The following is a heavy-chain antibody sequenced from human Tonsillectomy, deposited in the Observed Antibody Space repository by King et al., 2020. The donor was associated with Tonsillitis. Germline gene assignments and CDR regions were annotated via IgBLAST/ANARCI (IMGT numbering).Heavy chain of an antibody. V-gene: IGHV3-30*02. CDR1: GFTFSNYG. D-gene: IGHD6-19*01. Sequence: VQLVESGGGVVQPGGSLRLSCAASGFTFSNYGMHWVRQAPGKGLEWVAFIRYDGSNKYYADSVKGRFTISRDNSKNTLYLQMNSLRAEDTAGYYCAKDEGQWLVGIDYPACWGQGTLVTVSS. J-gene: IGHJ4*02. CDR2: IRYDGSNK. CDR3: AKDEGQWLVGIDYPAC.